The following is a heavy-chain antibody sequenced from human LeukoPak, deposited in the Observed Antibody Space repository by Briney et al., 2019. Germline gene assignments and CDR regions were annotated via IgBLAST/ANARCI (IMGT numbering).Heavy chain of an antibody. V-gene: IGHV1-2*02. CDR2: INPNSGGT. CDR3: ARVPQYSSGWRYYFDY. Sequence: ASVKVSCKASGYTFTGYYMHWVRQAPGQGLEWMGWINPNSGGTNYAQKFQGRVAMTRDTSISTAYMELSRLRSDDTAVYYCARVPQYSSGWRYYFDYWGQGTLVTVSS. D-gene: IGHD6-19*01. J-gene: IGHJ4*02. CDR1: GYTFTGYY.